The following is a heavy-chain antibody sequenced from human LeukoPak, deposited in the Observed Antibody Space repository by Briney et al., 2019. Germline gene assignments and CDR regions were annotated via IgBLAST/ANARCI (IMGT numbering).Heavy chain of an antibody. Sequence: PGGSLRLSCAASGFRFNTYWMSWVRQAPGKGLEWVAKIKQDGNEKYYADSVKGRFTISRDNGKNSLYLQMNSLRAEDTAVYYCATVTAYGYTLYYFDYWGQGTLVTVSS. CDR1: GFRFNTYW. J-gene: IGHJ4*02. CDR3: ATVTAYGYTLYYFDY. CDR2: IKQDGNEK. D-gene: IGHD5-24*01. V-gene: IGHV3-7*01.